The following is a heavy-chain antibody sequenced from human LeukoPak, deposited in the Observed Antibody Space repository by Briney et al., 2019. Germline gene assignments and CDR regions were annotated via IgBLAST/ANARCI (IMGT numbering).Heavy chain of an antibody. CDR3: AREAVVVYFDY. V-gene: IGHV1-46*01. J-gene: IGHJ4*02. CDR1: GYTFTSYY. CDR2: IDPSGGST. D-gene: IGHD2-2*01. Sequence: GASVKVSCKASGYTFTSYYMHWVRQAPGQGLEWMGIIDPSGGSTSYAQKFQGRVTMTRDTSTSTVYMELSSLRSEDTAVYYCAREAVVVYFDYWGQGTLVTVSS.